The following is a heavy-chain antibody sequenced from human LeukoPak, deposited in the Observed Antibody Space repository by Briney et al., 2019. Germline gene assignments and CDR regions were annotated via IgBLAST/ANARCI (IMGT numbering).Heavy chain of an antibody. CDR3: ARDGGSGYYLDAFDI. CDR1: GYTFTTHW. V-gene: IGHV5-51*01. Sequence: GESLKISCKGSGYTFTTHWIGWVRQMPGKGLEWMGIIYPGDSDTRYSPSFQGQVTISADKSISTAFLQWNSLKASDSAMYYCARDGGSGYYLDAFDIWGQGTTVTVSS. D-gene: IGHD3-22*01. J-gene: IGHJ3*02. CDR2: IYPGDSDT.